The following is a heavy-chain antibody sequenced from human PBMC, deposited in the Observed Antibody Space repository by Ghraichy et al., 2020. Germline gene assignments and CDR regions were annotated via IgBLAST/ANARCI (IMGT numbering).Heavy chain of an antibody. CDR1: GFTFSDYY. Sequence: TLSLTCAASGFTFSDYYMSWIRQAPGKGLEWVSYISSSGSTIYYADSVKGRFTISRDNAKNSLYLQMNSLRAEDTAVYYCARDVSYDSSGYYYENDAFDIWGQGTMVTVSS. J-gene: IGHJ3*02. CDR3: ARDVSYDSSGYYYENDAFDI. D-gene: IGHD3-22*01. V-gene: IGHV3-11*01. CDR2: ISSSGSTI.